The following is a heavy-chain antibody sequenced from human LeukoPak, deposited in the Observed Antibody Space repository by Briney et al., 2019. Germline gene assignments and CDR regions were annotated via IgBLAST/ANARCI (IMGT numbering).Heavy chain of an antibody. V-gene: IGHV3-48*03. J-gene: IGHJ4*02. CDR1: GFTFSNYE. CDR3: ARGGSFVEY. CDR2: ISSGGSTV. Sequence: GGSLRLSCAASGFTFSNYEMHWVRRAPGKGLEWVSYISSGGSTVSYADSVKGRFTVSRDNAKNSLYLQMSSLRAEDTAVYYCARGGSFVEYWGQGTLVTVSS. D-gene: IGHD3-10*01.